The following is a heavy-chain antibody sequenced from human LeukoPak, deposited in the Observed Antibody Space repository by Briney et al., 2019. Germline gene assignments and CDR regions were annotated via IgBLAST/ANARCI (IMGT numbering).Heavy chain of an antibody. CDR2: IYTSGST. Sequence: PSETLSLTCTVSGGSISSYYWSWIRQPAGKGLEWIGRIYTSGSTNYNPSLKSRVTMSVDTSKNQFSLKLSSVTAADTAVYYCAREDIVVVPADLYYYYGMDVWGQGTTVTVSS. V-gene: IGHV4-4*07. D-gene: IGHD2-2*01. J-gene: IGHJ6*02. CDR3: AREDIVVVPADLYYYYGMDV. CDR1: GGSISSYY.